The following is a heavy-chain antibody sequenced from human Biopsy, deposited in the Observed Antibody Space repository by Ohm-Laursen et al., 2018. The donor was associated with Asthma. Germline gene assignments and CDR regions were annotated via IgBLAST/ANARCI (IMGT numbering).Heavy chain of an antibody. CDR2: INYRGTT. CDR1: SGSGGYMRSGNYY. J-gene: IGHJ4*02. D-gene: IGHD2-15*01. Sequence: TLSLTCSLSSGSGGYMRSGNYYWGWIRQPPGKGLEWFGSINYRGTTYYNPSLESRVPVSGDTSKKQFSLKLSSVTAADTAVYYCARLRIRPYYFDYWGRGTLVTVSS. CDR3: ARLRIRPYYFDY. V-gene: IGHV4-39*01.